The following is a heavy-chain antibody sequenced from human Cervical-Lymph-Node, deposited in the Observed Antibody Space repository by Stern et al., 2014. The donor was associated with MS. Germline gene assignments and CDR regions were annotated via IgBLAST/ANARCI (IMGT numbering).Heavy chain of an antibody. D-gene: IGHD6-19*01. CDR1: GFTFSSYW. V-gene: IGHV3-74*02. J-gene: IGHJ4*02. CDR3: AASVAAHGGDY. CDR2: INSDGSST. Sequence: EVQLVESGGGLVQPGGSLRLSCAASGFTFSSYWMHWVRQAPGTGLVWVSRINSDGSSTSYADSVKGRFTISRDNAKNTLYLQMNSLRAEDTAVYYCAASVAAHGGDYWGQGTLVTVSS.